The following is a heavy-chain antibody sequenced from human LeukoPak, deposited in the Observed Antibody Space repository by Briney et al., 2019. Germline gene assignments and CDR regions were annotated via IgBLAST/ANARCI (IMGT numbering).Heavy chain of an antibody. CDR1: GGSISSGGYS. V-gene: IGHV4-30-2*01. Sequence: PSQTLSLTCAVSGGSISSGGYSWSWIRQPPGKGLEWIGYIYHSGSTYYNPSLKSRVTISVDTSKNQFSLKLSSVTAADTAVYYCARGLGYEIAVAGTLTYFDYWSQGTLVTVSS. J-gene: IGHJ4*02. D-gene: IGHD6-19*01. CDR2: IYHSGST. CDR3: ARGLGYEIAVAGTLTYFDY.